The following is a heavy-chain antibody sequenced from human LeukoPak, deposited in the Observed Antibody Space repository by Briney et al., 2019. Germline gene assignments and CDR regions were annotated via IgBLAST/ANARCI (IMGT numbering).Heavy chain of an antibody. CDR2: ISYDGSNK. CDR3: AKGPGNWIANFDY. J-gene: IGHJ4*02. Sequence: GGSLRLSCAASGFTFSSYGMHWVRQAPGKGLEWVAVISYDGSNKYYADSVKGRFTISRDNSKNTLCLQINSLRAEDTAVYYCAKGPGNWIANFDYWGQGTLVTVSS. D-gene: IGHD1-20*01. CDR1: GFTFSSYG. V-gene: IGHV3-30*18.